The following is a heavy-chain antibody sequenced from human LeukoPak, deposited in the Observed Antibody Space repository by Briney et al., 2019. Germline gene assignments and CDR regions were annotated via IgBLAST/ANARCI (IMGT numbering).Heavy chain of an antibody. CDR1: RFTFSSYA. CDR3: AKGSRGYCSSTSCHRLT. D-gene: IGHD2-2*01. V-gene: IGHV3-23*01. Sequence: GGSLRLSCAASRFTFSSYAMSWVRQAPGKGLEWVSAISGSGGSTYYADSVKGRFTISRDNSKNTLYLQMNSLRAEDAAVYYCAKGSRGYCSSTSCHRLTWGQGTLVTVSS. J-gene: IGHJ5*02. CDR2: ISGSGGST.